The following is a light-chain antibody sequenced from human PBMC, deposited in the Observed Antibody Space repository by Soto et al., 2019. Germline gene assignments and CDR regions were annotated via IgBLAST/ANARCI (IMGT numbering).Light chain of an antibody. CDR3: QQYSNYFWA. J-gene: IGKJ1*01. CDR2: KAS. CDR1: QNINTW. Sequence: DIQMTQSPSTVSASVGDRVTITCRASQNINTWLAWYQQKPGKAPKLLLIKASSLESGVPSRFSGSGSGTEFTLTSSSLQHDDLATYYCQQYSNYFWAFGQGTRVEIK. V-gene: IGKV1-5*03.